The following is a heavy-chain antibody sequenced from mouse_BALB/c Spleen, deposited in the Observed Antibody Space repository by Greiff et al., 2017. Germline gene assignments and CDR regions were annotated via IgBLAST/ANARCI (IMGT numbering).Heavy chain of an antibody. D-gene: IGHD1-2*01. CDR2: IDPENGDT. Sequence: VQLQQSGAELVRSGASVKLSCTASGFNIKDYYMHWVKQRPEQGLEWIGWIDPENGDTEYAPKFQGKATMTADTSSNTAYLQLSSLTSEDTAVYYCARKGLRLQGAMDYWGQGTSVTVSS. J-gene: IGHJ4*01. CDR3: ARKGLRLQGAMDY. V-gene: IGHV14-4*02. CDR1: GFNIKDYY.